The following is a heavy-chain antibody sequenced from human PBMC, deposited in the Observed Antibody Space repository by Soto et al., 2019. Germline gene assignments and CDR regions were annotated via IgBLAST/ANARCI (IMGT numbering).Heavy chain of an antibody. CDR1: GFTFSSYA. D-gene: IGHD3-3*01. Sequence: PGGSLRLSCAASGFTFSSYAMSWVRQAPGKGLEWVSAISGSGGSTYYADSVKGRFTISRDNSKNTLYLQMNSLRAEDTAVYYCAKDQLFRFLEWLPDAFDIWGQGTMVTVSS. J-gene: IGHJ3*02. CDR3: AKDQLFRFLEWLPDAFDI. V-gene: IGHV3-23*01. CDR2: ISGSGGST.